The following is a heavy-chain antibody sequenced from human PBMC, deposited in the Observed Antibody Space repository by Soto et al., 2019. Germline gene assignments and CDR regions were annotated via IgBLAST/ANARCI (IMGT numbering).Heavy chain of an antibody. D-gene: IGHD3-9*01. V-gene: IGHV4-30-4*01. J-gene: IGHJ4*02. CDR1: GGSISSGDYY. CDR3: ARVAQLRYFDWLLPYYFDY. Sequence: QVQLQESGPGLVKPSQTLSLTCTVSGGSISSGDYYWSWIRQPPGKGLEWIGYIYSSGSTYYNPSLTSRVTISVDTAKNQVSLKLSSVTAADTAVYYCARVAQLRYFDWLLPYYFDYWGQGTLVTVSS. CDR2: IYSSGST.